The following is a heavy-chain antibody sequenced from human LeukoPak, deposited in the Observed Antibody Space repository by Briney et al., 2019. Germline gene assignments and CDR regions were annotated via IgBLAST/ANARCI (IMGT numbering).Heavy chain of an antibody. D-gene: IGHD2-15*01. CDR2: INAGNGNT. V-gene: IGHV1-3*01. J-gene: IGHJ4*02. Sequence: ASVKVSCKASGYTFTSYAMHWVRQAPGQGLEWMGWINAGNGNTKYSQKFQGRVTITRDTSASTAYMELSSLRSEDTAVYYCARDGSRVEFDYWGQGTLVTVSS. CDR1: GYTFTSYA. CDR3: ARDGSRVEFDY.